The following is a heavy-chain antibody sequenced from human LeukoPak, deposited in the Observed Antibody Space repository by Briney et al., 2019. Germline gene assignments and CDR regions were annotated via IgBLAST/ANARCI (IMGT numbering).Heavy chain of an antibody. J-gene: IGHJ6*02. Sequence: ASVKVSCKASGYTFTGYDMHWVRQAPGQGLEWMGWINPNSGGTNYAQKFQGWVTMTRDTSISTAYMELSRLRSDDTAVYYCARGPAANYYYYYGMDVWGQGTTVTVSS. V-gene: IGHV1-2*04. CDR2: INPNSGGT. CDR1: GYTFTGYD. CDR3: ARGPAANYYYYYGMDV. D-gene: IGHD2-15*01.